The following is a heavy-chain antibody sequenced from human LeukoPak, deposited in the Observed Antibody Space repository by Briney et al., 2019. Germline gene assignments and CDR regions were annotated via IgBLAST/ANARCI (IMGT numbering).Heavy chain of an antibody. CDR3: ARDYYDSSGQLHAGAHAFDI. Sequence: PGRSLRLSCAASGFTFRTFGIHWVRQAPGKGLEWVAIIWYDGINKYCADSVKGRFTISRDNSKNTLYLQMNSLRAEDTAVYYCARDYYDSSGQLHAGAHAFDIWGQGTMVTVSS. CDR2: IWYDGINK. V-gene: IGHV3-33*01. J-gene: IGHJ3*02. D-gene: IGHD3-22*01. CDR1: GFTFRTFG.